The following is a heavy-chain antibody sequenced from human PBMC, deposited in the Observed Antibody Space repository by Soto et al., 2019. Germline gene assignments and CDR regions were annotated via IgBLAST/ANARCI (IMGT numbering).Heavy chain of an antibody. J-gene: IGHJ4*02. CDR2: IYDGGRT. CDR1: GGSISTVDYW. CDR3: ARGPSGDKVDS. V-gene: IGHV4-30-4*01. D-gene: IGHD7-27*01. Sequence: QVQLQESGPGLVKPSQTLSLTCTVSGGSISTVDYWWSWIRQSPDMGLEWIGHIYDGGRTYNNPSLERXXTXSXAPSTSHLSLTLSSVSAADTAVYYCARGPSGDKVDSWGQGTLVTVSS.